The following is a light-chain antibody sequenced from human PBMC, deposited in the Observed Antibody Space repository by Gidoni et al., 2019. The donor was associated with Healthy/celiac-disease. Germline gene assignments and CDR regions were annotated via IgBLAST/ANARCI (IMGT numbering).Light chain of an antibody. CDR1: RLGDKY. V-gene: IGLV3-1*01. J-gene: IGLJ2*01. Sequence: SYELTQPPSVSVSPGQPARITCSGDRLGDKYVCWYQQKPGQSPVLVIDRNSKRPAGIPERFSGSNSRNTATLTISGTQAMDEDDYYCQAWDSSTVVFGGGTKLTVL. CDR2: RNS. CDR3: QAWDSSTVV.